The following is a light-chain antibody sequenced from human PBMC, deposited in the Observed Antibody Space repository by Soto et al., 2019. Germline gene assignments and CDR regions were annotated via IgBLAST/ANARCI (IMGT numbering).Light chain of an antibody. J-gene: IGKJ4*01. CDR1: PSVSSY. CDR3: QQRSNGPPRT. Sequence: EIVLTQSPATLSLSPGERATLSCRASPSVSSYLAWYQQKPGQAPRLLIYDASNRAPGIPARFSGSGSGTDFTLTISSLEPEDFAVYYGQQRSNGPPRTFGGGTKVEIK. V-gene: IGKV3-11*01. CDR2: DAS.